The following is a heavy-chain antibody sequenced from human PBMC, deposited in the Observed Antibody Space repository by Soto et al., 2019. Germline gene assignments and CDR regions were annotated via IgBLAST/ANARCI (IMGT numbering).Heavy chain of an antibody. CDR1: GFTFSSYA. D-gene: IGHD1-26*01. Sequence: QVQLVESGGGVVQPGRSLRLSCAASGFTFSSYAMHWVRQAPGKGLEWVAVISYDGSNKYYADSVKGRFTISRDNSKKTLYLQMNSLRAEDTAVYYCARGGSGYYYYYGMDVWGQGTTVTVSS. CDR3: ARGGSGYYYYYGMDV. V-gene: IGHV3-30-3*01. CDR2: ISYDGSNK. J-gene: IGHJ6*02.